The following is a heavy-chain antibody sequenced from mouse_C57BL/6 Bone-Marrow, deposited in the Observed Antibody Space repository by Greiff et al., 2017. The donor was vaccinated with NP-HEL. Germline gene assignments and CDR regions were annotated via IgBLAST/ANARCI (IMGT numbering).Heavy chain of an antibody. V-gene: IGHV5-6*02. Sequence: EVMLVESGGDLVKPGGSLKLSCAASGFTFSSYGMSWVRQTPDKRLEWVATISSGGSYTYYPDSVKGRFTISRDNAKNTLYLQMSSLKSEDTAMYYCASLHDLFDYWGQGTTLTVSS. D-gene: IGHD1-2*01. CDR1: GFTFSSYG. CDR2: ISSGGSYT. J-gene: IGHJ2*01. CDR3: ASLHDLFDY.